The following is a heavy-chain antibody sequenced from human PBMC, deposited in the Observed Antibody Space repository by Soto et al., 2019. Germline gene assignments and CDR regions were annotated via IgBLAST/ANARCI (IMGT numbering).Heavy chain of an antibody. CDR2: IKQDGSEK. CDR1: GFTFSSYW. J-gene: IGHJ1*01. D-gene: IGHD5-18*01. Sequence: GGSLRLSCAASGFTFSSYWMGWVRQAPGKGLEWVANIKQDGSEKYYVDSVKGRFTISRDNAKNSLYLQMNSLRAEDTAVYYCARDRRGIQLWFRTTDEYFQHWGQGTLVTVSS. CDR3: ARDRRGIQLWFRTTDEYFQH. V-gene: IGHV3-7*05.